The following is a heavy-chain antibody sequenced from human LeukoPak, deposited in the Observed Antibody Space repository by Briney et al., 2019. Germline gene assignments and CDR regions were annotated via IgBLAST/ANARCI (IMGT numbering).Heavy chain of an antibody. CDR2: INPSGGGT. J-gene: IGHJ4*02. Sequence: ASVKVSCKASGYTFITYYIYWVRQAPGQGLECVGIINPSGGGTNYAQKFQGRVTVTTDMSTTTVYMELSSLTSEDTAVYYCARGAPPTYSDSRGYLDYWGQGTQVTVSS. CDR3: ARGAPPTYSDSRGYLDY. CDR1: GYTFITYY. V-gene: IGHV1-46*01. D-gene: IGHD3-22*01.